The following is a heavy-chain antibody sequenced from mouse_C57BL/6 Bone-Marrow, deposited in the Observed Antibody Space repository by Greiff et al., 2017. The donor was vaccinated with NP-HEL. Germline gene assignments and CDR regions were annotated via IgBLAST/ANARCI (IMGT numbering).Heavy chain of an antibody. D-gene: IGHD2-2*01. Sequence: VQLKESGGGLVQPGESLKLSCESNEYEFPSHDMSWVRKTPEKRLELVAAINSDGGSTYYPDTMERRFIISRDTTKKTLYLQMSSLRSEDTALYYCARPFYYGYDAGAWFAYWGQGTLVTVSA. CDR1: EYEFPSHD. J-gene: IGHJ3*01. CDR2: INSDGGST. CDR3: ARPFYYGYDAGAWFAY. V-gene: IGHV5-2*01.